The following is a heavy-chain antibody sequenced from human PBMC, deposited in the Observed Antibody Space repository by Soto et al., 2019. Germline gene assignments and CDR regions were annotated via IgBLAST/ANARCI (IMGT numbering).Heavy chain of an antibody. J-gene: IGHJ4*02. CDR3: ARLAVVAVTRYFDY. Sequence: PSETLSLTCAVSGGSIGSGGYSWSWIRQPPGKGLEWIGYIYHSGSTYYNPSLKSRVTISVDRSKNQFSLKLSSVTAADTAVYYCARLAVVAVTRYFDYWGQGTLVTVSS. V-gene: IGHV4-30-2*01. CDR2: IYHSGST. D-gene: IGHD2-15*01. CDR1: GGSIGSGGYS.